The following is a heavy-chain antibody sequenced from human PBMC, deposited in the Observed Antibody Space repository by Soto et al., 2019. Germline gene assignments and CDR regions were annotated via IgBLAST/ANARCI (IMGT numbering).Heavy chain of an antibody. J-gene: IGHJ4*02. Sequence: QVQLQESGPGLVKPSETLSLTCTVSGGSISSYYWSWIRQPPGKGLEWIGYIYYSGSTNYNPSLRRPXXIXVXMAKNQFSLKLSSVTAADTAVYYCARGSSGCDYFDYWGQGTLVTVSS. CDR3: ARGSSGCDYFDY. D-gene: IGHD6-19*01. CDR1: GGSISSYY. V-gene: IGHV4-59*01. CDR2: IYYSGST.